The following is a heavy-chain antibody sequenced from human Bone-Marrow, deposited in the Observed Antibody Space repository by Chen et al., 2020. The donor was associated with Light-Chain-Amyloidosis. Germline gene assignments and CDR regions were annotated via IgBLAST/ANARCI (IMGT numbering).Heavy chain of an antibody. CDR3: ASSEGSSWPAVDY. D-gene: IGHD6-13*01. CDR2: IYTSGST. Sequence: QVQLQESGPGLVKPSETLSLTCTVPGGSISRYYCSWLRQPAAKGLEGVARIYTSGSTNYNPPLKSRVSMSVDTSKNQFSLKLSSVTAADTAVYYCASSEGSSWPAVDYWGQGTLVTVSS. CDR1: GGSISRYY. J-gene: IGHJ4*02. V-gene: IGHV4-4*07.